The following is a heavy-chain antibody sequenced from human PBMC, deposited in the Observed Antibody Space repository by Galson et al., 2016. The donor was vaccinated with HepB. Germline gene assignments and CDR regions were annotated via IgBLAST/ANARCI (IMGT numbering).Heavy chain of an antibody. D-gene: IGHD1-26*01. Sequence: SETLSLTCTVSGDSITTSYWSWIRQPPGKGLEWIAYIYYDGSTNYNPSLKSRATISVDTSKNQFSLRLSSVTAADTAVYYCASQSPSGTYHGRFDYWGQGTLVTVSS. CDR2: IYYDGST. CDR3: ASQSPSGTYHGRFDY. J-gene: IGHJ4*02. V-gene: IGHV4-59*01. CDR1: GDSITTSY.